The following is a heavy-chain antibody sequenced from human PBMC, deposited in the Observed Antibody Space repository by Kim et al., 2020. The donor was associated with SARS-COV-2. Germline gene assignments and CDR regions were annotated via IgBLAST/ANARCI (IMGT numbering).Heavy chain of an antibody. D-gene: IGHD3-10*01. CDR2: ISWNSGTI. J-gene: IGHJ6*01. V-gene: IGHV3-9*01. CDR1: GFTFDDYA. CDR3: AKSKITMFSGVLYGMDV. Sequence: GGSLRLSCAASGFTFDDYAMHWVRQSPGKGLEWVSGISWNSGTIGYADSVKGRFTISRDNATNSLYLQMNSLRTEDTALYYCAKSKITMFSGVLYGMDV.